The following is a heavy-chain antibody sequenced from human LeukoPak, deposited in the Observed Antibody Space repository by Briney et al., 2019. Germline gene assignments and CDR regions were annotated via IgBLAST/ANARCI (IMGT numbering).Heavy chain of an antibody. V-gene: IGHV3-30*02. J-gene: IGHJ4*02. Sequence: GGSLRLSCAASGFVFSDYGMHWVRQAPGKGLEWVAFVRYDGSNEYYADSVKGRFTISRDNAKNSLYLQMNSLRAEDTAVYYCSTAKFDNWGQGTLVTVSS. CDR3: STAKFDN. CDR2: VRYDGSNE. CDR1: GFVFSDYG.